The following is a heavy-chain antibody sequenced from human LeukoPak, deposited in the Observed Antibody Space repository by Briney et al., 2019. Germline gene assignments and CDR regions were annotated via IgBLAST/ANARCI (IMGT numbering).Heavy chain of an antibody. CDR2: ISYDGSNK. CDR3: ARDPPGYSYGLDY. V-gene: IGHV3-30*03. CDR1: GFTFTNHD. J-gene: IGHJ4*02. D-gene: IGHD5-18*01. Sequence: PGGSLRLSCAASGFTFTNHDMHWVRQAPGKGLEWVAVISYDGSNKYYADSVKGRFTISRDNSKNTLYLQMNSLRAEDTAVYYCARDPPGYSYGLDYWGQGTLVTVSS.